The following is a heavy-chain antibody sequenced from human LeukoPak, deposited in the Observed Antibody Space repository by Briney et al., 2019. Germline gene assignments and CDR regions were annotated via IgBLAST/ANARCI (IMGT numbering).Heavy chain of an antibody. CDR2: IYTSGST. CDR3: ASRSYDSSGGDFDY. J-gene: IGHJ4*02. D-gene: IGHD3-22*01. CDR1: GGSISSGSYY. Sequence: PSETLSLTCTVSGGSISSGSYYWSWIRQPAGKGLEWIGRIYTSGSTNYNPSLKSRVTISVDTSKNQFSLKLSSVTAADTAVYYCASRSYDSSGGDFDYWGQGTLVTVSS. V-gene: IGHV4-61*02.